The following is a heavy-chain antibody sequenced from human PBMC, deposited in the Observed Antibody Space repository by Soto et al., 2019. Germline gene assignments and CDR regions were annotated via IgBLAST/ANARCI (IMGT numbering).Heavy chain of an antibody. V-gene: IGHV3-33*01. Sequence: QIQLVESGGGVVQPGRSLRLSCAASGFTFNSYGFNWVRQAPGKGLEWVAVIWYDGNTKYYADSVKGRFTISRDNLKNTLYLQMNSLPADDTAVYYCARPLVAPVAGPYYYEMDVGGQGTTVTVSS. CDR2: IWYDGNTK. CDR3: ARPLVAPVAGPYYYEMDV. J-gene: IGHJ6*02. D-gene: IGHD6-19*01. CDR1: GFTFNSYG.